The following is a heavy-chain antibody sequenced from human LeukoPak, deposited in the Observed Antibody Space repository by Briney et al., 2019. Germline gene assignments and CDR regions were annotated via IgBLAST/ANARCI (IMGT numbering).Heavy chain of an antibody. CDR2: IYPCDSET. Sequence: PGESLKISCKGSGYSFASYWIGWVRQMPGKGLEWMGIIYPCDSETRYSPSFQGQVTISADKSLSTAYLQWSSLKASDTAMYYCVRALGYCSSGSCYYYDYWGQGTLVTVSS. CDR1: GYSFASYW. CDR3: VRALGYCSSGSCYYYDY. J-gene: IGHJ4*02. D-gene: IGHD2-15*01. V-gene: IGHV5-51*01.